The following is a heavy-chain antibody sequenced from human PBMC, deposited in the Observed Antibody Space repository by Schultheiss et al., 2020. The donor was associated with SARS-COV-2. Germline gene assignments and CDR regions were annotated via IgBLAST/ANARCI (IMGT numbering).Heavy chain of an antibody. CDR3: AGSGYRFGARW. CDR2: VYHTETT. D-gene: IGHD5-18*01. J-gene: IGHJ4*02. V-gene: IGHV4-61*01. CDR1: GGSVSSGSYY. Sequence: SETLSLTCTVSGGSVSSGSYYWSWIRQPPGKGLEWIGYVYHTETTKYNPSLESRITMSVDTSKNQISLKMTSLTAADTAVYYCAGSGYRFGARWWGQGTLVTVSS.